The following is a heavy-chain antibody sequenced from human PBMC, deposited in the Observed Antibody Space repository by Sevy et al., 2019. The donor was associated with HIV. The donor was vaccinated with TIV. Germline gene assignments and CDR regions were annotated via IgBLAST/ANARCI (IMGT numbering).Heavy chain of an antibody. J-gene: IGHJ3*02. V-gene: IGHV3-23*01. CDR1: GFTFSSYA. CDR3: AKGAMAATPHDAFDI. CDR2: ISDSSDST. D-gene: IGHD6-19*01. Sequence: GGSLRLSCAASGFTFSSYAMSWVRQAPGKGLEWVSGISDSSDSTFYADSVKGRFTISRDNSKNRLYLQMNGLRGEDTAVYYCAKGAMAATPHDAFDIWGQGTMVTVSS.